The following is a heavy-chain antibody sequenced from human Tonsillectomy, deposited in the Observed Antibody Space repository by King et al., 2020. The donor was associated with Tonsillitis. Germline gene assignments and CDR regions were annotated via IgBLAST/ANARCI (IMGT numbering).Heavy chain of an antibody. CDR3: AREDYYDSSGGFDY. CDR1: GYTFTSYG. D-gene: IGHD3-22*01. Sequence: QLVQSGAEVKKPGASVKVSCKASGYTFTSYGFSWVRQAPGQGLEWMGWISAYNGDTNYAQKLQGRVTMTTDTSTSTAYIELRSLRSDDTAVYYCAREDYYDSSGGFDYWGQGTLVTVSS. J-gene: IGHJ4*02. CDR2: ISAYNGDT. V-gene: IGHV1-18*01.